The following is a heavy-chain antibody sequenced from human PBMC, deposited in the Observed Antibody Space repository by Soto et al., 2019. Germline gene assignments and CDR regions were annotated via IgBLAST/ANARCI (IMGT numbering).Heavy chain of an antibody. CDR1: GYSFTSYW. D-gene: IGHD6-25*01. CDR3: ARRPANATYYYGMDV. V-gene: IGHV5-51*01. J-gene: IGHJ6*02. CDR2: IYPGDSDT. Sequence: PGESLRISCKGSGYSFTSYWIGWVRQMPGKGLEWMGIIYPGDSDTRYSPSFQGQVTISADKSISTAYLQWSSLKASDTAMYYCARRPANATYYYGMDVWGQGTTVTVSS.